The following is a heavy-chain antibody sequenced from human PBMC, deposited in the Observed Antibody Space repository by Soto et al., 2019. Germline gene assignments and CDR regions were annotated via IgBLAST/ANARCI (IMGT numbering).Heavy chain of an antibody. CDR3: ARDPYPVIVVPAANGMDV. D-gene: IGHD2-2*01. V-gene: IGHV3-23*01. J-gene: IGHJ6*02. CDR1: GFTLKRHA. CDR2: ISGSGGST. Sequence: EVQLLESGGGLVQPGGSLRLSCEASGFTLKRHAMSWVRQAPGRGLEWVSGISGSGGSTYYTDSVKGRFTISRDNSKNTLFLQMNTLRAEDTAIYFCARDPYPVIVVPAANGMDVWGQGTAVTVSS.